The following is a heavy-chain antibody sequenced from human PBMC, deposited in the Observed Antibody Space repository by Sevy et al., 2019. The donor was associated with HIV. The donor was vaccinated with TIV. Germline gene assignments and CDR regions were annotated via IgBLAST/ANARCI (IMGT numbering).Heavy chain of an antibody. CDR3: ALVRLFSNVAEYFQN. CDR2: ISLDGSNK. V-gene: IGHV3-30-3*01. D-gene: IGHD4-4*01. J-gene: IGHJ1*01. CDR1: GFTFSSFS. Sequence: GGSLRLSCATSGFTFSSFSMHWVRQAPGKGLEWVATISLDGSNKYYADSVKGRFTISRDNSKNSLYLQMNSLRAEDTAVYCCALVRLFSNVAEYFQNWGQGTLVTVSS.